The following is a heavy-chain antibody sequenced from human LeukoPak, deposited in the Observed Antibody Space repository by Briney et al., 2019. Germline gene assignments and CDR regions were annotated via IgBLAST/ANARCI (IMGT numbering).Heavy chain of an antibody. J-gene: IGHJ4*02. CDR2: IYYSGST. CDR1: GGSISTYY. Sequence: PSETLSLACTVSGGSISTYYWSWIRQPAGKGLEWIGSIYYSGSTYYNPSLKSRVTISVDTSKNQFSLKLSSVTAADTAVYYCARRHMVRGVLRDYWGQGTLVTVSS. V-gene: IGHV4-59*05. D-gene: IGHD3-10*01. CDR3: ARRHMVRGVLRDY.